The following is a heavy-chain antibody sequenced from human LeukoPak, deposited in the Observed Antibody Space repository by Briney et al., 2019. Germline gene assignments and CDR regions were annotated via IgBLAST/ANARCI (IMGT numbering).Heavy chain of an antibody. J-gene: IGHJ4*02. CDR3: AKDPGRYFDWLLRRTNYFDY. CDR1: GFTFSSYG. D-gene: IGHD3-9*01. Sequence: PGGSLRLSCAASGFTFSSYGMHWVRQAPGKGLEWVAVISYDGSNKYYADSVKGRFTISRDNSRNTLYLQMNSLRAEDTAVYYCAKDPGRYFDWLLRRTNYFDYWGQGTLVTVSS. V-gene: IGHV3-30*18. CDR2: ISYDGSNK.